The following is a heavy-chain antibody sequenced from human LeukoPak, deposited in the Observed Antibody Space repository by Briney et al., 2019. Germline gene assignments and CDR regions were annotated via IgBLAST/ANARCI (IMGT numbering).Heavy chain of an antibody. D-gene: IGHD3-22*01. CDR2: ISSSSSTI. J-gene: IGHJ6*02. Sequence: GGSLRLSCAASGFTFSSYSMNWVRQAPGKGLEWVSYISSSSSTIYYADSVKGRFTISRDNAKNSLYLQMNSLRDEDTAVYYCARDYGDSSGYYQLVASYYYYYGMDVWGQGTTVTVSS. CDR1: GFTFSSYS. CDR3: ARDYGDSSGYYQLVASYYYYYGMDV. V-gene: IGHV3-48*02.